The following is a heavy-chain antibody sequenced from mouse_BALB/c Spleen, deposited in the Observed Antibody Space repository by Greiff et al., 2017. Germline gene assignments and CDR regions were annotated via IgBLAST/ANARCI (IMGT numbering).Heavy chain of an antibody. CDR2: IYPGNVNT. CDR1: GYTFTSYY. Sequence: VKLMESGPELVKPGASVRISCKASGYTFTSYYIHWVKQRPGQGLEWIGWIYPGNVNTKYNEKFKGKATLTADKSSSTAYMQLSSLTSEDSAVYFCALYGNYWYFDVWGAGTTVTVSS. D-gene: IGHD2-10*02. CDR3: ALYGNYWYFDV. V-gene: IGHV1S56*01. J-gene: IGHJ1*01.